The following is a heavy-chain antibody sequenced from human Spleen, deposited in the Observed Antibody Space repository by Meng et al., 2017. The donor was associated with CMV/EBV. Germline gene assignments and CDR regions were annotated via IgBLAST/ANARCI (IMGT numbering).Heavy chain of an antibody. V-gene: IGHV3-21*04. CDR3: ARGRPPDY. CDR2: ISSSSDYI. J-gene: IGHJ4*02. Sequence: GESLKISCAASGFTFSIYSMNWVRQAPGKGLEWVSCISSSSDYIYYADSVKGRFTISRDNAKNSLYLQMNSLRTEDTALYYCARGRPPDYWGQGTLVTVSS. CDR1: GFTFSIYS.